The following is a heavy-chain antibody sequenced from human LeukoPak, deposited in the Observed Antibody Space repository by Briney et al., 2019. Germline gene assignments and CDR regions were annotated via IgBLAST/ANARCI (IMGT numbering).Heavy chain of an antibody. CDR1: GFTFNNYA. V-gene: IGHV3-30*04. D-gene: IGHD2-2*03. J-gene: IGHJ3*02. Sequence: GGSLRLSCAASGFTFNNYALSWVRQAPGKGLEWVAVISDDGSSKFYADSVKGRFTISRDNSKNTLFLQINSLRPEDTAIYYCARVDDLDAFDIWGQGTLVPVSS. CDR3: ARVDDLDAFDI. CDR2: ISDDGSSK.